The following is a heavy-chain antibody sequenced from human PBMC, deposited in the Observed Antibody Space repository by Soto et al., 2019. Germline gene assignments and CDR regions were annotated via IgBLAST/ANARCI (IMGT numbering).Heavy chain of an antibody. J-gene: IGHJ6*02. V-gene: IGHV3-23*01. CDR3: ANSLSTAVIYGLDV. CDR2: ISDDGDST. Sequence: EVQLLESGGGLVQPGGSLRLSCGASGFTFSDNAMTWVRQAPGKGLEWVSSISDDGDSTYYADSVKGRFTISRDNSKNTLFLQLSSQGAEHTAVYYCANSLSTAVIYGLDVWGQGTSVTVSS. D-gene: IGHD2-2*01. CDR1: GFTFSDNA.